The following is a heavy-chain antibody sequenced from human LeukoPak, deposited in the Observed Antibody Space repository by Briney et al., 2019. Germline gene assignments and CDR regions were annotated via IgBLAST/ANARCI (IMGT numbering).Heavy chain of an antibody. CDR3: ARAGGYSSSWYDSHFDY. D-gene: IGHD6-13*01. Sequence: GGSLRLSCAASGFTFSSYAMHWVRQAPGKGLEWVAVISYDGSNKYYADSVKGRFTISRDNSKNTLYLQMNSLRAEDTAVYYCARAGGYSSSWYDSHFDYWGQGTLVTVSS. J-gene: IGHJ4*02. CDR1: GFTFSSYA. V-gene: IGHV3-30-3*01. CDR2: ISYDGSNK.